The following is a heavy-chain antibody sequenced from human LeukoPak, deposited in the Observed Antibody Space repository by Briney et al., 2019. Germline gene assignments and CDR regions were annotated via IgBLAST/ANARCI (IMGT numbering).Heavy chain of an antibody. Sequence: SVKVSCKASGGTFSSYAISWVRQAPGQGLEWMGGIIPIFGTANYAQKFQGRVTITTDESTSTAYMELSSLRSEDTAVYYCARVPTYYYDSSDDYWGQGTLVTVSS. D-gene: IGHD3-22*01. CDR1: GGTFSSYA. J-gene: IGHJ4*02. CDR3: ARVPTYYYDSSDDY. V-gene: IGHV1-69*05. CDR2: IIPIFGTA.